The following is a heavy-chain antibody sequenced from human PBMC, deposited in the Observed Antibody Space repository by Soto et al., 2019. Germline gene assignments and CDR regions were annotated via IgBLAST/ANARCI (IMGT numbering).Heavy chain of an antibody. D-gene: IGHD3-22*01. J-gene: IGHJ3*02. CDR1: GGSLSSSAYS. V-gene: IGHV4-30-2*01. Sequence: SETLSLTCTVSGGSLSSSAYSWSWIRQPPGKGLEWIGFIYQSGSTYYNPSLKSRVTMSLDRPKNQFSLKLSSVTAADTAVYYCARELLFYDSDGFSWDDAFDIWGQGTMVTVSS. CDR3: ARELLFYDSDGFSWDDAFDI. CDR2: IYQSGST.